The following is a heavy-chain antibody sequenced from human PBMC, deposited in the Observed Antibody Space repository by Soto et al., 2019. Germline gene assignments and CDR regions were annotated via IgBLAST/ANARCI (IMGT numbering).Heavy chain of an antibody. Sequence: GGSLRLSCAASGFTFSSYGMSWVRQAPGKGLEWVSAISGSGGSTYYADSVKGRFTISRDNSKNTLYLQMNSLRAEDTAVYYCAKSTKSSSSWYPGWFDPWGQGTLVTVSS. D-gene: IGHD6-13*01. CDR2: ISGSGGST. CDR3: AKSTKSSSSWYPGWFDP. CDR1: GFTFSSYG. V-gene: IGHV3-23*01. J-gene: IGHJ5*02.